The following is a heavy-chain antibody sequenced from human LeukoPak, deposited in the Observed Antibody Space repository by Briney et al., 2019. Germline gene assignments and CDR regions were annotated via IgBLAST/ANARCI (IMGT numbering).Heavy chain of an antibody. CDR3: TTSDRQFCSPSSCYMPFDY. CDR2: FDPRNGGT. J-gene: IGHJ4*02. CDR1: GYSLTELS. D-gene: IGHD2-2*02. V-gene: IGHV1-24*01. Sequence: ASVKVSCKVSGYSLTELSMHWVRQAPGKGLEWMGGFDPRNGGTYFAQNFQGRVTLTEDTSTDASSMELRSLKSDDTAVYYCTTSDRQFCSPSSCYMPFDYWGQGSLVTVSS.